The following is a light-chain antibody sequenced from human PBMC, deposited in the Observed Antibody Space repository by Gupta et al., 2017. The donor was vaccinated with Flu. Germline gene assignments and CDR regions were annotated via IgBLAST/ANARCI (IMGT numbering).Light chain of an antibody. CDR3: QQRSNWPIT. V-gene: IGKV3-11*01. CDR1: QSVSSY. CDR2: DAS. Sequence: PATLSLSPGERATLSCRASQSVSSYLAWYQQKPGQAPRLLIYDASNRATGIPAKFSGSGSGTDFTLTISSLEPEDFAVYYCQQRSNWPITFGQGTRLEIK. J-gene: IGKJ5*01.